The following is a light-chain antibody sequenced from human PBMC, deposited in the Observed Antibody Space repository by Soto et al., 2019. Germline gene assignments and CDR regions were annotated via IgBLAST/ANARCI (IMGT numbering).Light chain of an antibody. CDR3: QQFYSSPLT. Sequence: DIVMTQSPDSLAVSLGERATINCKSSQRVLSTSNNENELAWYQQKPGHPPKLLIYLASTRESGVPDRFSGSGSGTDFTLNISSLQAEDVAVYYCQQFYSSPLTFGQGTRLEIK. CDR2: LAS. J-gene: IGKJ5*01. CDR1: QRVLSTSNNENE. V-gene: IGKV4-1*01.